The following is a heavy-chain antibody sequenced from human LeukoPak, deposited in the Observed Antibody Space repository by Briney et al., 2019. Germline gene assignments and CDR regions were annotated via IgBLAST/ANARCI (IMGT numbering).Heavy chain of an antibody. V-gene: IGHV1-2*04. CDR1: GYTFTGYH. J-gene: IGHJ4*02. Sequence: ASVKVSCKASGYTFTGYHMHWVRQAPGQGLEWMGWINPNSGGTNYAQKFQGWVTMTRDTSISTAYMELSRLRSDDTAVYYCARAYDSSGYSFDYWGQGTLVTVPS. CDR2: INPNSGGT. CDR3: ARAYDSSGYSFDY. D-gene: IGHD3-22*01.